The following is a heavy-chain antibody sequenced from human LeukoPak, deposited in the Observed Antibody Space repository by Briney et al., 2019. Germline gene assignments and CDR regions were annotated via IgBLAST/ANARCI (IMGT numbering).Heavy chain of an antibody. CDR1: GLAFSGSG. Sequence: GGSLRLSCAASGLAFSGSGIHWVRQSSGKGLEWLGRIGRQGDSDATRYAASLKGKFTISRVDSRNTAYLQMNSLKTEDTAVYYCAGDYNFLTGLNYWGQGTLVTVSS. V-gene: IGHV3-73*01. CDR2: IGRQGDSDAT. J-gene: IGHJ4*02. D-gene: IGHD3-3*01. CDR3: AGDYNFLTGLNY.